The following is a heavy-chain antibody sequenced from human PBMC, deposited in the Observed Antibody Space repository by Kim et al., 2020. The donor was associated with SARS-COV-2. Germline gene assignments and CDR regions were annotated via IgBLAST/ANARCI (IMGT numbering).Heavy chain of an antibody. D-gene: IGHD6-13*01. CDR3: ARRTASSWRYDYYDGMDV. J-gene: IGHJ6*02. Sequence: LNSRVTISVDTSKNQFSLKVSSVTAADTAVYYCARRTASSWRYDYYDGMDVWGQGTTVTVSS. V-gene: IGHV4-39*07.